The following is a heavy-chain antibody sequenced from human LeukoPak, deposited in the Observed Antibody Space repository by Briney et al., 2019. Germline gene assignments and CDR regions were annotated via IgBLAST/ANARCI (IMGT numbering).Heavy chain of an antibody. CDR1: GGTFSSYA. D-gene: IGHD4-17*01. Sequence: ASVKVSCKASGGTFSSYAISWVRQAPGQGLEWMGGIIPIFGTANYAQKFQGRVTITADKSTSTAYMELSSLRSEDTAVYYCARTSQGDYGRLDYWGQGILVTVSS. J-gene: IGHJ4*02. V-gene: IGHV1-69*06. CDR2: IIPIFGTA. CDR3: ARTSQGDYGRLDY.